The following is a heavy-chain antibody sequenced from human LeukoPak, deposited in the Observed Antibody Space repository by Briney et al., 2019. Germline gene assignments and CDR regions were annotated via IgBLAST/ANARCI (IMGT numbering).Heavy chain of an antibody. V-gene: IGHV4-38-2*01. CDR1: GYSISSGYY. D-gene: IGHD3-22*01. CDR3: ARARDPYYDSSNYYYYYYMDV. J-gene: IGHJ6*03. Sequence: PSETLSLTCAVSGYSISSGYYWGWIRQPPGKGLEWSGSIYHSGSTYYNPSLKSRVTISVDTSKNQFSLKLSSVTAADTAVYYCARARDPYYDSSNYYYYYYMDVWGKGTTVTVSS. CDR2: IYHSGST.